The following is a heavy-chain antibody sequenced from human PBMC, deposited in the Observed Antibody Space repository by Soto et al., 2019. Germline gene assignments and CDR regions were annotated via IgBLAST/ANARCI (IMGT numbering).Heavy chain of an antibody. CDR2: INHLGSI. Sequence: PSETLSLTCVVSGGSLSDYFCSCIRQPPGMALEWIGEINHLGSINYNPSLKSRVTMSVDTSKNQFSLTLNSVTAADTATYYCARGGISHWAYFYYMDVWDRGTTVTVSS. J-gene: IGHJ6*03. V-gene: IGHV4-34*01. CDR1: GGSLSDYF. D-gene: IGHD2-21*01. CDR3: ARGGISHWAYFYYMDV.